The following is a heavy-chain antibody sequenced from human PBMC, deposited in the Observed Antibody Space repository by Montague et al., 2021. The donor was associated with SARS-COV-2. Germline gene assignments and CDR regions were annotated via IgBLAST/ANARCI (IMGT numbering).Heavy chain of an antibody. D-gene: IGHD3-22*01. Sequence: SLRLSCAASGFTFSSYGMHWVRQAPGKGLEWVAVIWYDGSNKYYADSVKGRFTISRDNSKNTLYLQMNSLRAEDTAVYYCARDGITMIVEGAFDIWGQGTMVTVSS. J-gene: IGHJ3*02. CDR2: IWYDGSNK. CDR3: ARDGITMIVEGAFDI. V-gene: IGHV3-33*01. CDR1: GFTFSSYG.